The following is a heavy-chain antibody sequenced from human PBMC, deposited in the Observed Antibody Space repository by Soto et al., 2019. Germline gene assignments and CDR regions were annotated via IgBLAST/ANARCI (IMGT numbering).Heavy chain of an antibody. D-gene: IGHD3-10*01. CDR3: ARGCFLITMVRGGFFVL. V-gene: IGHV4-34*01. CDR1: GGSFSGYY. J-gene: IGHJ5*02. Sequence: SETLSLTCAVYGGSFSGYYWSWIRQPPGKGLEWIGEINHSGSTNYNPSLKSRVTISVDTSKHQFSLKLSSVTAADTAVYYCARGCFLITMVRGGFFVLWGPGTLGT. CDR2: INHSGST.